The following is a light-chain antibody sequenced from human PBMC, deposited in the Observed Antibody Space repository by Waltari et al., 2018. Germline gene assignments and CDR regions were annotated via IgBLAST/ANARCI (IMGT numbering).Light chain of an antibody. CDR2: EAS. Sequence: DIQMTQSPSTLSASVGDTVTITCRASQSVSWLAWYQQKPGEAPKLLICEASTLERGVPSRFSGRGSGTEFTLTISSLQPDDYATVFCQQYDTYSPHSFGQGTKLEIK. V-gene: IGKV1-5*03. CDR3: QQYDTYSPHS. J-gene: IGKJ2*03. CDR1: QSVSW.